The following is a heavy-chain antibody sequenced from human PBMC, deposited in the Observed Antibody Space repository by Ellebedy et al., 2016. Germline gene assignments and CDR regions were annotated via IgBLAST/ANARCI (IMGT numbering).Heavy chain of an antibody. Sequence: ASVKVSCKASGGTFSSYAISWVRQAPGQGLEWMGRIIPILGIANYAQKFQGRVTITADKSTSTAYMELSSLRSEDTAVYYCATSSGGRVEGYWGQGTLVTVSS. V-gene: IGHV1-69*04. D-gene: IGHD3-10*01. CDR3: ATSSGGRVEGY. CDR2: IIPILGIA. J-gene: IGHJ4*02. CDR1: GGTFSSYA.